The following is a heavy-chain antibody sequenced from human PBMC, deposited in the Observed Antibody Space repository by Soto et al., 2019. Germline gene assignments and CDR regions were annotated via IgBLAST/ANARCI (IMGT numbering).Heavy chain of an antibody. D-gene: IGHD6-13*01. CDR3: AKDRAQVLAAAGTWYYYYYGMDV. J-gene: IGHJ6*02. V-gene: IGHV3-30*18. CDR1: GFTFSSYG. Sequence: QVQLVESGGGVVQPGRSLRLSCAASGFTFSSYGMHWVRQAPGKGLEWVAVISYDGSNKYYADSVKGPFTISRDNSKNALYLHMNSLRAEDTAVYYCAKDRAQVLAAAGTWYYYYYGMDVWGQGTTVTVSS. CDR2: ISYDGSNK.